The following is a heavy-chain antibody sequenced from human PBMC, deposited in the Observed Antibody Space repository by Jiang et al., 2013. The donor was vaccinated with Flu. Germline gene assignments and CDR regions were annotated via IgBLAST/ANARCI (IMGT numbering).Heavy chain of an antibody. V-gene: IGHV4-39*01. D-gene: IGHD6-6*01. Sequence: GLEWIGSIYFRGNTYYNPSLRSRVTMSVDTSKNQFSLKLSSVAAAETAVYYCARHWSHIAARQEGRYGMDVWGQGTTVTVSS. CDR3: ARHWSHIAARQEGRYGMDV. J-gene: IGHJ6*02. CDR2: IYFRGNT.